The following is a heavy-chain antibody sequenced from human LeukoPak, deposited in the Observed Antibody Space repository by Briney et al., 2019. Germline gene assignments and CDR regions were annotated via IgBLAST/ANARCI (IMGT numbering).Heavy chain of an antibody. D-gene: IGHD6-13*01. V-gene: IGHV1-2*02. CDR1: GYTFTGYY. J-gene: IGHJ4*02. CDR3: ARGPIAAAGSYYFDY. Sequence: ASVKVSCKASGYTFTGYYMHWVRQAPGQGLEWMGWINPNSGGTNYAQKFQGRVTMTRDTSISTAYMELSRLRSDDTAVYYCARGPIAAAGSYYFDYWGQGTLVTVSS. CDR2: INPNSGGT.